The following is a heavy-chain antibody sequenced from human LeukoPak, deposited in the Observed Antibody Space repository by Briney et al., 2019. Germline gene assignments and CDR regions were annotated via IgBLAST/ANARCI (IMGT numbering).Heavy chain of an antibody. CDR2: ISSSSGDI. J-gene: IGHJ3*01. D-gene: IGHD4-23*01. V-gene: IGHV3-21*01. CDR1: GFIFSSYA. Sequence: GGSLRLSCRASGFIFSSYALNWVRRAPGQGLEWVSSISSSSGDIYYTDSVKGRFTTSRDNARKSLYLQMNSLRVEDTAVYYCVRDYGGSSGAFDLWGQGTMVTVSS. CDR3: VRDYGGSSGAFDL.